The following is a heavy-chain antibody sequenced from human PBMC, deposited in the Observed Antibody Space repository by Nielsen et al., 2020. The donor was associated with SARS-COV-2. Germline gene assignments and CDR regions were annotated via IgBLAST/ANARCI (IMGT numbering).Heavy chain of an antibody. CDR1: GFIFSDYY. D-gene: IGHD3-3*01. Sequence: GGSLKISCAASGFIFSDYYMSWVRQAPGKGLEWVSYISSTGYTNYADSVRGRFTISRDNAKNSLYLQMNALRAEDTAVYYCAREGRKLPLDYWGEGTLVTVSS. J-gene: IGHJ4*02. CDR3: AREGRKLPLDY. CDR2: ISSTGYT. V-gene: IGHV3-11*05.